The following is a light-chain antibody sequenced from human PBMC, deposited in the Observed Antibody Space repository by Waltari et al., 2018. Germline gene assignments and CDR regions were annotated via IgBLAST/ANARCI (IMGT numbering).Light chain of an antibody. V-gene: IGKV3-11*01. CDR1: QSVSSY. CDR3: QHRSNWPA. Sequence: EIVLTQSPATLSLSPGERATLSCRASQSVSSYLAWYQQKPGQAPRLLIYDASNRAAGIPARFSGSGSGTDFTLTISSLEPEDFAVYYCQHRSNWPAFGQGTRLEIK. J-gene: IGKJ5*01. CDR2: DAS.